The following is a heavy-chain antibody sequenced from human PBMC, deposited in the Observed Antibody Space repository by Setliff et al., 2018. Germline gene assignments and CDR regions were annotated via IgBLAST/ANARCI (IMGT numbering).Heavy chain of an antibody. CDR1: GGSISSSIYY. V-gene: IGHV4-39*06. CDR2: NYYSGST. Sequence: PSETLSLTCTVSGGSISSSIYYWVWIRPPPGKGLEWIGSNYYSGSTYYNPSLKSRVTIAVDTSKNQFTLKLSSVTAADTAVYYCAWVTNFWSGYLYYWGQGTLVTVSS. D-gene: IGHD3-3*01. CDR3: AWVTNFWSGYLYY. J-gene: IGHJ4*02.